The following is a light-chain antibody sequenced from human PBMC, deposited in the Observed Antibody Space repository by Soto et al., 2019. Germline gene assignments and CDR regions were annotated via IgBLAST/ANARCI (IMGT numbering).Light chain of an antibody. CDR3: QQYDNSPPIT. CDR1: QFIRSNY. J-gene: IGKJ5*01. CDR2: GAS. V-gene: IGKV3-20*01. Sequence: EIVLTQSQGTLSLSPGERATLSFSASQFIRSNYLAWYQQKPGQPPRLLIKGASNRATGIPDRFSGRGSGTDFTLTIDGLEPEDFAVYYCQQYDNSPPITFGQGHDWRL.